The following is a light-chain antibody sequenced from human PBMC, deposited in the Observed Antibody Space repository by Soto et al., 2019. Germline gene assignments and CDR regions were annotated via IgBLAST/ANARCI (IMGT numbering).Light chain of an antibody. CDR1: QSISSW. J-gene: IGKJ1*01. CDR3: QQYNSYSSWT. Sequence: DIQMTQSPSTLSASVGDRVTITCRASQSISSWLAWYQQKPGKAPKLLIYDASSLESGVPSRFSGSGSGTEFTLTISSLQPDDFATYYCQQYNSYSSWTFGQGIKV. V-gene: IGKV1-5*01. CDR2: DAS.